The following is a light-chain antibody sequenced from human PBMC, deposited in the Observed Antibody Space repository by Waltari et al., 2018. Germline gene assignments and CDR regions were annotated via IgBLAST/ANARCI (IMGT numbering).Light chain of an antibody. CDR3: AAWDDSLSGPV. CDR2: RNN. Sequence: QSVLTQPPSASGTPGQRVTISCSGSSSNIGSNYVYWYQQLPGTAPKLLIYRNNQRPSGVPDRCSGSKSGTSASLAISGLRSEDEADYYCAAWDDSLSGPVFGSGTKVTVL. J-gene: IGLJ6*01. V-gene: IGLV1-47*01. CDR1: SSNIGSNY.